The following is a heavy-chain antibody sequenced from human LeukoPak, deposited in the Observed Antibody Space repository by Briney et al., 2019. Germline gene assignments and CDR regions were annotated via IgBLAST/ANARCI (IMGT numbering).Heavy chain of an antibody. CDR1: GDSVSSNSAA. CDR3: ARAKGRSPLFDY. Sequence: SQTLSLTCAISGDSVSSNSAAWNWIRQSPSRGLEWLGRTYYRSKWYNDYAVSVKGRIAINPDTSKNQFSLQLNSMTPEDTAVYYCARAKGRSPLFDYWGQETLVTVSS. CDR2: TYYRSKWYN. V-gene: IGHV6-1*01. D-gene: IGHD6-13*01. J-gene: IGHJ4*02.